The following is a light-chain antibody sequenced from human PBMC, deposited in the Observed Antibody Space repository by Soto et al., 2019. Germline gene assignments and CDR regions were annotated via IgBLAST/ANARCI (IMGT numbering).Light chain of an antibody. V-gene: IGKV3-20*01. CDR1: QSVSSSY. Sequence: SQSVSSSYLAWFQQKPGQAPRLLIYGASSRATGIPDRFSGSGSGTDFTLTISRLEPEDFAVYYCQQYGNAPFPFGPRTKVDIK. J-gene: IGKJ3*01. CDR2: GAS. CDR3: QQYGNAPFP.